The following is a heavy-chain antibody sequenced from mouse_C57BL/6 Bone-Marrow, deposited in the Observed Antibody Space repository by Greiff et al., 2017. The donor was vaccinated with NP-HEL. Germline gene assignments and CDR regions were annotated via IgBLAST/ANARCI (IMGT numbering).Heavy chain of an antibody. V-gene: IGHV1-72*01. CDR3: ARYGWDGLGPIY. CDR1: GYTFTSYW. D-gene: IGHD3-1*01. Sequence: QVQLQQPGAELVKPGASVKLSCKASGYTFTSYWMHWVKQRPGRGLEWIGRIDPNSGGTKYNEKFKSKATLTVDKPSSTAYMQISSLTSEDSAVYYCARYGWDGLGPIYWGQGTTLTVSS. J-gene: IGHJ2*01. CDR2: IDPNSGGT.